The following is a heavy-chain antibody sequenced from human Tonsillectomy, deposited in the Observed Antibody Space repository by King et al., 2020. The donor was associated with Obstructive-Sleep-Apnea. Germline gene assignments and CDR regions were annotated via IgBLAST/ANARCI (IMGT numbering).Heavy chain of an antibody. CDR1: GFTFSSYG. Sequence: VQLVESGGGVVQPGRSLRLSCAASGFTFSSYGMHGVRQAPGKGLEGGAVISYDGSKKYYADSVKGRFTISRDNSKNTLYLQMNTLRAEDTAVYYCAKTRYFDWPFDYWGQGTLVTVSS. V-gene: IGHV3-30*18. CDR2: ISYDGSKK. J-gene: IGHJ4*02. CDR3: AKTRYFDWPFDY. D-gene: IGHD3-9*01.